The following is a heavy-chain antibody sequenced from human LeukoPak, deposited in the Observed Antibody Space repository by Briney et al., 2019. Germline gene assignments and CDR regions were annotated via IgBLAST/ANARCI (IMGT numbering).Heavy chain of an antibody. CDR1: GGSISSSSYY. Sequence: PSETLSLTCTVSGGSISSSSYYWGWIRQPPGKGLEWIGSIYYSGSTYYNPSLKSRVTISVDTSKNQFSLKLSSVTAADTAVYYCARRSDWFDYWGQGTLVIVSS. CDR3: ARRSDWFDY. D-gene: IGHD3-9*01. CDR2: IYYSGST. V-gene: IGHV4-39*07. J-gene: IGHJ4*02.